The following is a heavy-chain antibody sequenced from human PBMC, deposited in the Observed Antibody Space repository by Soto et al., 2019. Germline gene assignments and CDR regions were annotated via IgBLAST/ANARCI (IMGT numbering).Heavy chain of an antibody. CDR1: GGSIRNGDSY. CDR2: VYYSGTT. J-gene: IGHJ4*02. CDR3: VTVNLVGAAYYFDY. D-gene: IGHD1-26*01. V-gene: IGHV4-30-4*01. Sequence: TSETLSLTCTVSGGSIRNGDSYWGWIRQPPGKGLEWIGYVYYSGTTYSHPSLNSRVSISVDTSENQFSLRLTSVTAADTAVYYCVTVNLVGAAYYFDYWGPGTLVTVS.